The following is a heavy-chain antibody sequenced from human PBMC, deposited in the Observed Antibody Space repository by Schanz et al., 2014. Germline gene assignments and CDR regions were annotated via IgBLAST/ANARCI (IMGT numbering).Heavy chain of an antibody. CDR2: IGYDGSEK. D-gene: IGHD3-10*01. CDR1: GFNFRNYG. V-gene: IGHV3-33*01. CDR3: ARGPIPIQGVPMDF. Sequence: QVQLVESGGGVVQPGRSLRLSCAASGFNFRNYGMHWVRQAPGKGLEWVANIGYDGSEKYYVDSVKGRFTISRDNSKDTLYLQMSGLTPEDTAVYYCARGPIPIQGVPMDFWGQGTLVTVSS. J-gene: IGHJ4*02.